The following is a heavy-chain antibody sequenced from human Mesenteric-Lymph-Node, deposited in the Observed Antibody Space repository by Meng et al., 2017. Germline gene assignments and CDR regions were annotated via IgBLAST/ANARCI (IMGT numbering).Heavy chain of an antibody. J-gene: IGHJ4*02. Sequence: GGSLRLSCAASGFTVSTYDMSWVRQSPGKGLEWVSSISGSGGSTYYADSVKGRFILSRDNSKNTLYLEMYSLRAEDTAVYYCENARVYTSGFYDAMEYWGQGTLVTVSS. CDR1: GFTVSTYD. V-gene: IGHV3-23*01. CDR2: ISGSGGST. D-gene: IGHD6-19*01. CDR3: ENARVYTSGFYDAMEY.